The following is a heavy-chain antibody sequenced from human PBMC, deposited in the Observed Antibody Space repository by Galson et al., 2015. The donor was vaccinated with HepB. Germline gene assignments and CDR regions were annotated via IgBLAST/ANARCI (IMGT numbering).Heavy chain of an antibody. CDR2: IYYSGST. CDR3: ARRGDGRRGHWYFDL. CDR1: GGSISSSSYY. J-gene: IGHJ2*01. V-gene: IGHV4-39*01. Sequence: SETLSLTCTVSGGSISSSSYYWGWIRQPPGKGLEWIGGIYYSGSTYYNPSLKSRVTISVDTSKNQFSLKLSSVTAADTAVYYCARRGDGRRGHWYFDLWGRGTLVTVSS. D-gene: IGHD3-10*01.